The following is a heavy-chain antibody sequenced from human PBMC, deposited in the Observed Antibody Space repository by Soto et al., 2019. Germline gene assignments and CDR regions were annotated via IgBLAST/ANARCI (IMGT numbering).Heavy chain of an antibody. J-gene: IGHJ6*02. D-gene: IGHD2-2*01. V-gene: IGHV3-30*18. Sequence: GGSLRLSCAASGFTFSSYGMHWVRQAPGKGLEWVAVISYDGSNKYYADSVKGRFTISRDNSKNTLYLQMNSLRAEDTAVYYCAKCAHNIVVVPAAIRRYYGMDVWGQGTTVTVSS. CDR1: GFTFSSYG. CDR3: AKCAHNIVVVPAAIRRYYGMDV. CDR2: ISYDGSNK.